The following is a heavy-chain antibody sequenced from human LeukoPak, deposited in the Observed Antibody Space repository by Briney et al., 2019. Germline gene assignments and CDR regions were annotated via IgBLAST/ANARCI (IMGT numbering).Heavy chain of an antibody. V-gene: IGHV5-51*01. J-gene: IGHJ6*02. CDR1: GYSFTSYW. CDR3: ARRGIAAAGTQYYYGMDV. CDR2: IYPGDSDT. D-gene: IGHD6-13*01. Sequence: GESLKISCKGSGYSFTSYWIGWVRQMPGKGLEWMGIIYPGDSDTRFSPSFQGQVTISADKSISTAYLQWSSLKASDTAMYYCARRGIAAAGTQYYYGMDVWGQGTTVTVSS.